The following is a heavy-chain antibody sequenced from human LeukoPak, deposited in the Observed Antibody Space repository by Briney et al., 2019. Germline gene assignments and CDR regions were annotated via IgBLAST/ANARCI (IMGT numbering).Heavy chain of an antibody. J-gene: IGHJ4*02. CDR1: GGSIRSSYYY. V-gene: IGHV4-39*07. CDR3: ARMGRRSSGWRNKYYFDY. D-gene: IGHD6-19*01. CDR2: INHSGST. Sequence: SETLSLTCTVSGGSIRSSYYYWSWIRQPPGKGLEWIGEINHSGSTNYNPSLKSRVTISVDTSKNQFSLKLSSVTAADTAVYYCARMGRRSSGWRNKYYFDYWGQGTLVTVSS.